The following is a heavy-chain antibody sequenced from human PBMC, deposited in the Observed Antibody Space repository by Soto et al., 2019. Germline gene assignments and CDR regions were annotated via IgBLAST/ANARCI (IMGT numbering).Heavy chain of an antibody. CDR2: IIVGGGNT. CDR1: EFTFSISA. Sequence: GXSGKVCCNRAEFTFSISARPLVRQARGQRLECIGWIIVGGGNTKNAQMLHERLTITRDMSTGTAYMELSSLTFEDTAVYYCVAELYSGGRCCSFDIWGQGTLVTVSS. CDR3: VAELYSGGRCCSFDI. V-gene: IGHV1-58*02. D-gene: IGHD2-15*01. J-gene: IGHJ3*02.